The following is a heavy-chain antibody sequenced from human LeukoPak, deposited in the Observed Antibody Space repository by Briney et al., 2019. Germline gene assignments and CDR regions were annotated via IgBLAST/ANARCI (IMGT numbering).Heavy chain of an antibody. CDR3: ARDREDYYDSSGYPLEYNWFDP. D-gene: IGHD3-22*01. CDR1: GYTFTGYY. V-gene: IGHV1-2*02. Sequence: ASVKVSCKASGYTFTGYYMHWVRQAPGQGPEWMGWINPNSGGTNYAQKFQGRVTMTRDTSISTAYMELSRLRSDDTAVYYCARDREDYYDSSGYPLEYNWFDPWGQGTLVTVSS. CDR2: INPNSGGT. J-gene: IGHJ5*02.